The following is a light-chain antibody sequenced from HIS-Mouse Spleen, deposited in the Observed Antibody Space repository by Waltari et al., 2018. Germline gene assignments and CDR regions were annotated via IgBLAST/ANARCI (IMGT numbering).Light chain of an antibody. CDR2: AGS. V-gene: IGLV2-23*01. Sequence: QSALTQPASVSGSPGQSITISCTGTSSDVGSYNLVSWYQQHPGKAPKLMIYAGSKRASGVSNRFSGSKSGNPASLTISGLQAEDEADYYCCSYAGSSTDVVFGGGTKLTVL. CDR3: CSYAGSSTDVV. J-gene: IGLJ2*01. CDR1: SSDVGSYNL.